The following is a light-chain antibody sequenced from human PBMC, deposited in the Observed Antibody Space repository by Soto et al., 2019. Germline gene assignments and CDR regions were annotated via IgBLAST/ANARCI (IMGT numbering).Light chain of an antibody. CDR1: SSDVGGYNL. J-gene: IGLJ1*01. CDR3: CSYAGSSTSLYV. Sequence: QSALTHPASVSGSPGQSITISCTGTSSDVGGYNLVSWYQQHPGKAPKLMIYEVTKRPSGVSNRFSGSKSGNTASLTISGLQAEDEADYYCCSYAGSSTSLYVFGTGTKVTVL. CDR2: EVT. V-gene: IGLV2-23*02.